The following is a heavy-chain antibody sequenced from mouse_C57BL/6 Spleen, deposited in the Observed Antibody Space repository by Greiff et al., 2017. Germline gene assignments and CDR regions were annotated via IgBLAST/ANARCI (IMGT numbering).Heavy chain of an antibody. V-gene: IGHV14-4*01. D-gene: IGHD1-1*01. CDR1: GFNIKDDY. CDR2: IDPENGDT. Sequence: VQLKASGAELVRPGASVKLSCTASGFNIKDDYMHWVKQRPEQGLEWIGWIDPENGDTEYASKFQGKATITADTSSNTAYLQLSSLTSEDTAVYYCTSGSRGAMDYWGQGTSVTVSS. J-gene: IGHJ4*01. CDR3: TSGSRGAMDY.